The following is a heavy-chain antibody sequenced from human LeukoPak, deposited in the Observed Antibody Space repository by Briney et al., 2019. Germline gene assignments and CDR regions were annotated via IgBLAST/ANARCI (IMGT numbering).Heavy chain of an antibody. CDR3: ARDIPVAGTFDY. D-gene: IGHD6-19*01. CDR2: IYYSGST. Sequence: SETLSLTCTVSGGSISSGDYYWSWIRQHPGKGPEWIGYIYYSGSTYYNPSLKSRVTISVDTSKNQFSLKLSSVTAADTAVYYCARDIPVAGTFDYWGQGTLVTVSS. V-gene: IGHV4-31*03. J-gene: IGHJ4*02. CDR1: GGSISSGDYY.